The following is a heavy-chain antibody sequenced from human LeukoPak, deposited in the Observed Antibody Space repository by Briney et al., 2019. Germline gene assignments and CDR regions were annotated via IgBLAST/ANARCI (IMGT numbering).Heavy chain of an antibody. Sequence: SETLSLTFTVSGGSISGFLWTWIRQSPGKGPEYIGYIYYSGTTDYNPTLKSRVSMSVDTSKNQFFLNLTSVTAADTAIYYCARVGYGSGSWGWFDPGGQGTLVTVSS. J-gene: IGHJ5*02. D-gene: IGHD3-10*01. V-gene: IGHV4-59*01. CDR1: GGSISGFL. CDR2: IYYSGTT. CDR3: ARVGYGSGSWGWFDP.